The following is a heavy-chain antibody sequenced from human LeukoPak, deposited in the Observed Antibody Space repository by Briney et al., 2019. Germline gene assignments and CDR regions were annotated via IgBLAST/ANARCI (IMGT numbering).Heavy chain of an antibody. V-gene: IGHV3-11*01. J-gene: IGHJ5*02. CDR1: GFTFNDYY. CDR3: ATDGAGFDT. Sequence: GGSLRLSSAASGFTFNDYYMSWIRQAPGKGLEWRSYINIGGTNTHYADSVKGRFTISRDNAKKSLYLEMNNLRAEDTAVYYCATDGAGFDTWGQGVLVTVSS. CDR2: INIGGTNT.